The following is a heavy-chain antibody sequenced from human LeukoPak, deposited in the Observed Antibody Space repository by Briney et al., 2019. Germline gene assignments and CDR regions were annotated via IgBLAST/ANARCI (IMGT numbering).Heavy chain of an antibody. Sequence: AGSLRLSCAASGFTFGSYWLHWFRQPPGKGLVWVSRLNEDGTTITYADSVKGRFTISRDNAKNRLYLQMNSLRVEDTAVYYCARSITGNAFDIWGQGTLVIVSS. D-gene: IGHD1-20*01. CDR1: GFTFGSYW. J-gene: IGHJ3*02. V-gene: IGHV3-74*01. CDR2: LNEDGTTI. CDR3: ARSITGNAFDI.